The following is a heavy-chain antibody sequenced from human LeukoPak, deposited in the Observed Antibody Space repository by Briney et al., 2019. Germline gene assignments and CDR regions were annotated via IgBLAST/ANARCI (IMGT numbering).Heavy chain of an antibody. J-gene: IGHJ4*02. CDR1: GFTFSSYA. Sequence: GGSLRLSCAASGFTFSSYAMSWVRQTPGKGLEWVSTISASGGSTYYADSVKGRFAISRDNSKNTLYLQMHSLRGEDTAAYYCAKRSLGWGQGTLVTVSS. CDR2: ISASGGST. CDR3: AKRSLG. D-gene: IGHD3-10*01. V-gene: IGHV3-23*01.